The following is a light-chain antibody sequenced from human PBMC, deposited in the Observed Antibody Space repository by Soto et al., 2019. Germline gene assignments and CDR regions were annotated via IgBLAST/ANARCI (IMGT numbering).Light chain of an antibody. CDR3: SSYTSSSTLV. V-gene: IGLV2-14*01. CDR2: EVS. Sequence: QSALTQPASVSGSPGQSITISCTGTSSDVGGYNYVSWYQQHPGKAPKLMIYEVSNRPSGFSNRFSGSKSGNTASLTISGHQAEDEADYYCSSYTSSSTLVFGTGTKLTVL. CDR1: SSDVGGYNY. J-gene: IGLJ1*01.